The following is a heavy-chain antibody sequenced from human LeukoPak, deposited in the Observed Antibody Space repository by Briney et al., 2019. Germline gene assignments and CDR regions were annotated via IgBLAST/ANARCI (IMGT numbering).Heavy chain of an antibody. Sequence: GGSLRLSCVASGFTFSRYWMHWVRQAPGKGLVWVSRINSDGRSTNYADSVKGRFSISRDNAENTLYLQMNSLRVEDTAVYYCAKDRSGMAYHFDFWGQGTLVTVSS. CDR1: GFTFSRYW. J-gene: IGHJ4*02. CDR2: INSDGRST. D-gene: IGHD2-2*01. V-gene: IGHV3-74*01. CDR3: AKDRSGMAYHFDF.